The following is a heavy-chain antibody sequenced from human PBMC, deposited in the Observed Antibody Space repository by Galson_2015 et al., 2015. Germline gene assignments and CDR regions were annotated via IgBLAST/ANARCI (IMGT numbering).Heavy chain of an antibody. Sequence: SVKVSCKVSGYFLSKISMHWVRQAPGKGLEWMGGFAPEDGETIYPQKFQGRVTLTDDIATDTAYMELRGLRSDDTAVYFCATGFLGAFDLWGQGTLVIVSS. CDR2: FAPEDGET. V-gene: IGHV1-24*01. CDR3: ATGFLGAFDL. J-gene: IGHJ3*01. CDR1: GYFLSKIS. D-gene: IGHD3-3*01.